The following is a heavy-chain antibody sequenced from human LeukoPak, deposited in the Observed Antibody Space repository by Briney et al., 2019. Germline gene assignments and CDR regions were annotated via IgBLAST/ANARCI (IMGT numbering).Heavy chain of an antibody. V-gene: IGHV4-34*01. J-gene: IGHJ4*02. D-gene: IGHD5-18*01. CDR1: GGSISLSYYY. CDR3: ARRLRAWGYSYGYFDY. Sequence: PSETLSLTCSVSGGSISLSYYYWSWIRQPPGKGLEWIGEINHSGSTNYNPSLKSRVTISVDTSKNQFSLKLSSVTAADTAVYYCARRLRAWGYSYGYFDYWGQGTLVTVSS. CDR2: INHSGST.